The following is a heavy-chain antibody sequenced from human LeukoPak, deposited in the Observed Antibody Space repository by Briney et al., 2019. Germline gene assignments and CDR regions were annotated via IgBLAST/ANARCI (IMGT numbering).Heavy chain of an antibody. J-gene: IGHJ5*02. CDR2: INPNSGGT. CDR3: ARRYSSSSSWFDP. Sequence: ASVKVSCKASRYTFTGYYMHWVRQAPGQGLEWMGWINPNSGGTNYAQKFQGTVTMTRDTSISTAYMELSRLRSDDTAVYYCARRYSSSSSWFDPWGQGTLVTVSS. D-gene: IGHD6-6*01. CDR1: RYTFTGYY. V-gene: IGHV1-2*02.